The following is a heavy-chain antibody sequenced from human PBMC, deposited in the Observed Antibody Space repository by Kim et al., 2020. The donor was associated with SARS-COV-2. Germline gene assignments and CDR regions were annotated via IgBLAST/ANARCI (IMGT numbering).Heavy chain of an antibody. CDR3: SIYYGSRSLADS. V-gene: IGHV3-23*01. Sequence: GGSLRLSCAASGFTEFSFNAYGMTWVRQAPGKGLECVSCITDGGDYTYYADSVQGRFTVSRDNSKYILYLKLNSLRVEDTAIYYCSIYYGSRSLADSWG. CDR1: GFTEFSFNAYG. D-gene: IGHD3-10*01. CDR2: ITDGGDYT. J-gene: IGHJ5*01.